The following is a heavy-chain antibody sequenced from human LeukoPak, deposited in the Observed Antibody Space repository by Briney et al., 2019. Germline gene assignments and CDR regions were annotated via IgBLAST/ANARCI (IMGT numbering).Heavy chain of an antibody. CDR3: ARDLMGIAYRGAFYY. J-gene: IGHJ4*02. Sequence: PGGSLRLSCAASGFTFSSYGMHWVRQAPGKGLEWVAFIRYDGGNKYYADSVKGRFTISRDNSKNTLYLQMNSLRAEDTAVYYCARDLMGIAYRGAFYYWGQGTLVTVSS. CDR2: IRYDGGNK. CDR1: GFTFSSYG. D-gene: IGHD6-13*01. V-gene: IGHV3-30*02.